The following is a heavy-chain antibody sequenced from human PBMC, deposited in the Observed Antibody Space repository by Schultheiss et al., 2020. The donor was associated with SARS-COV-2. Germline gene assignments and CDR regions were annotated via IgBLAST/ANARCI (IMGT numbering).Heavy chain of an antibody. J-gene: IGHJ4*02. CDR3: ARVPYYDSSGWDY. V-gene: IGHV3-48*03. D-gene: IGHD3-22*01. Sequence: GGSLRLSCAASGFTFSSYEMNWVRQAPGKGLEWVSYISSSGSTIYYADSVKGRFTISRDNAKNSLYLQMNSLRAEDTAVYYCARVPYYDSSGWDYWGQGTLVTVSS. CDR1: GFTFSSYE. CDR2: ISSSGSTI.